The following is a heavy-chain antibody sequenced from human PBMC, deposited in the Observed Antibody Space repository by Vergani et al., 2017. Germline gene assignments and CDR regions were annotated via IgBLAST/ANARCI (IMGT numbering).Heavy chain of an antibody. CDR1: GASIRSSNYY. Sequence: QLQLQESGPGLVKPSATLSLTCSVSGASIRSSNYYWGWIRQPPGKGLEWIASIYYSGSTYYNPSLKSRVTISVDTSKNQFTLKLGSVTAADTAGYFCARHSTVEWLVKLGWIDPWGQGIMVTVSS. CDR2: IYYSGST. V-gene: IGHV4-39*01. D-gene: IGHD6-19*01. CDR3: ARHSTVEWLVKLGWIDP. J-gene: IGHJ5*02.